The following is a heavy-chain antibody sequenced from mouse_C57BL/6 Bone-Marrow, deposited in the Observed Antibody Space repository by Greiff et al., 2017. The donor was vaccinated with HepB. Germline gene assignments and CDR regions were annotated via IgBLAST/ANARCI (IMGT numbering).Heavy chain of an antibody. CDR3: AKAYYSNYFDY. CDR2: IYPGSGST. D-gene: IGHD2-5*01. Sequence: QVHVKQPGAELVKPGASVKMSCKASGYTFTSYWITWVKQRPGQGLEWIGDIYPGSGSTNYNEKFKSKATLTVDTSSSTAYMQLSSLTSEDSAVYYCAKAYYSNYFDYWGQGTTLTVSS. CDR1: GYTFTSYW. J-gene: IGHJ2*01. V-gene: IGHV1-55*01.